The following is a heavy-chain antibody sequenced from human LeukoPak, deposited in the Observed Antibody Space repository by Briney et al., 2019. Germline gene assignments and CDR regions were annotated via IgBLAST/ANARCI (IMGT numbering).Heavy chain of an antibody. CDR1: GFTFSNYA. V-gene: IGHV3-11*04. J-gene: IGHJ6*03. CDR2: ISSSGSTI. D-gene: IGHD3-16*02. CDR3: ARDYQPPLNYYYYTDV. Sequence: GGSLRLSCAASGFTFSNYAMSRVRQAPGKGLEWVSYISSSGSTIYYADSVKGRFTISRDNAKNSLYLQMNSLRAEDTAVYYCARDYQPPLNYYYYTDVWGKGTTVTVSS.